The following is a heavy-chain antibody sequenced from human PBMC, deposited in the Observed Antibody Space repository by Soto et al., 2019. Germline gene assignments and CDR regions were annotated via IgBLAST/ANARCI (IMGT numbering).Heavy chain of an antibody. CDR2: IIPIFGTA. J-gene: IGHJ6*02. V-gene: IGHV1-69*19. D-gene: IGHD2-2*01. Sequence: QVQLVQSGAAVKKPGSSVKVSCKASGGTFSSYAISWVRQAPGQGLEWMGGIIPIFGTANYAQKFQGRVTITAVESTSTAYMELSSLRSEDTAVYYCAFVPAAYYYYYGMDVWGQGTTVAVSS. CDR1: GGTFSSYA. CDR3: AFVPAAYYYYYGMDV.